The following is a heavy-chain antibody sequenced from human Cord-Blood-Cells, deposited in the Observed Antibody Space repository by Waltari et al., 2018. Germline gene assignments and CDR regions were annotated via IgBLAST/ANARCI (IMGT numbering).Heavy chain of an antibody. D-gene: IGHD5-18*01. CDR2: IGTAGDT. V-gene: IGHV3-13*01. Sequence: EVQLVESGGGLVQPGGSLRLSCAASGFTFSSYDMHWVRKATGKGLEWVSAIGTAGDTYYPGSVKGRFTISRENAKNSLYLQMNSLRAGDTAVYYCARRSGYSYGDAFDIWGQGTMVTVSS. CDR1: GFTFSSYD. J-gene: IGHJ3*02. CDR3: ARRSGYSYGDAFDI.